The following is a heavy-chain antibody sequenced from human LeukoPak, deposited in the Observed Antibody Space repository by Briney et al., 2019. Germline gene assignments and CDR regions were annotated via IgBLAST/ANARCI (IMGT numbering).Heavy chain of an antibody. J-gene: IGHJ4*02. CDR2: IYYSGTT. Sequence: SETLSLTCTVSGGSISSYYWSWIRQPPGKGLEWIGYIYYSGTTNYNPSLKSRVTISVDTSKNQFSLKLSSVTAADTAVYYCARGAPPTSVDYWGQGTLVTVSS. CDR3: ARGAPPTSVDY. D-gene: IGHD2/OR15-2a*01. V-gene: IGHV4-59*12. CDR1: GGSISSYY.